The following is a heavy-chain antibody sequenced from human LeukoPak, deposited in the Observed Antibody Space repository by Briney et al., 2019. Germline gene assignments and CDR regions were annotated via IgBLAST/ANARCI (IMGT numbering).Heavy chain of an antibody. CDR3: AKRTPYTGSSQSFDY. Sequence: PGGSLRLSCVASGFTFSDYAMSWVRQAPGKGLEWVSAISGSADNTYYADSVKGRFAISRDNSKNTLYLQLSTLRADDTAVYYYAKRTPYTGSSQSFDYWGQGTLVTVSS. V-gene: IGHV3-23*01. CDR1: GFTFSDYA. D-gene: IGHD1-26*01. J-gene: IGHJ4*02. CDR2: ISGSADNT.